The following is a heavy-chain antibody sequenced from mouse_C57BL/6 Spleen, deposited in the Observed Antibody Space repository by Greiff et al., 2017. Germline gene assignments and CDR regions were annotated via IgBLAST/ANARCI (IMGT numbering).Heavy chain of an antibody. J-gene: IGHJ2*01. CDR1: GYAFSSSW. CDR2: IYPGGGDT. Sequence: VQLQQSGPELVKPGASVKISCKASGYAFSSSWMNWVKQRPGKGLEWIGRIYPGGGDTNYNGKFKGKATVTADKASSTAYMQLSSLTSEDSAVYFCAREYGRSPYFDYWGQGTTLTVSA. D-gene: IGHD1-1*01. CDR3: AREYGRSPYFDY. V-gene: IGHV1-82*01.